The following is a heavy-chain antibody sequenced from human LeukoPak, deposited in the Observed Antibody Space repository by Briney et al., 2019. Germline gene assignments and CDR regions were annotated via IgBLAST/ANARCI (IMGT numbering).Heavy chain of an antibody. CDR3: ASGIGYCTNGVCSLDY. Sequence: SETLSLTCAVYGGSFSGYYWSWIRQPPGKGLEWIGEINHSGSTNYNPSLESRVTISVDTSKNQFSLKLSSVTAADTAVYYCASGIGYCTNGVCSLDYWGQGTLVTVSS. CDR1: GGSFSGYY. CDR2: INHSGST. J-gene: IGHJ4*02. V-gene: IGHV4-34*01. D-gene: IGHD2-8*01.